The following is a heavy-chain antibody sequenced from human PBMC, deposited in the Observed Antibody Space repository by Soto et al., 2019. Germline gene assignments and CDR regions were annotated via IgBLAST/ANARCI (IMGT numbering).Heavy chain of an antibody. CDR3: ASSTATPGNFDY. CDR2: IYYSGST. J-gene: IGHJ4*02. V-gene: IGHV4-31*03. D-gene: IGHD2-2*01. CDR1: GGSISSGGYY. Sequence: SETLSLTCTVSGGSISSGGYYWSWIRQHPGKGLEWIGYIYYSGSTYYNPSLKSRVTISVDTSKNQFSLKLSSVTAADTAVYYCASSTATPGNFDYWGQGTLVTVSS.